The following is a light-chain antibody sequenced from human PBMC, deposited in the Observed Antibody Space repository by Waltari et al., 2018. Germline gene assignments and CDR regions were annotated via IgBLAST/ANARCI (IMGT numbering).Light chain of an antibody. J-gene: IGKJ2*01. CDR2: DAS. Sequence: DIKLTQSPSSLSAAVGDRVTITCQATQDITTSLSWFQQKPGKAPQLLIYDASSLQAGVPSRFSGTGSGTAFSFTITSLQPEDSPTYYCQHYHSLPYTFGRGTKLQIK. CDR3: QHYHSLPYT. V-gene: IGKV1-33*01. CDR1: QDITTS.